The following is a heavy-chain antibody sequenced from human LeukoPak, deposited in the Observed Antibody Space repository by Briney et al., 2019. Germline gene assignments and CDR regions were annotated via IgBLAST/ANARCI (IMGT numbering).Heavy chain of an antibody. J-gene: IGHJ4*02. Sequence: GGSLRLSCAASGFTFSSYAMHWVRQAPGKGLEWVAVISYDGSNKYYADSVKGRFTISRDNSKNMLYLQMNSLRGEDTAIYYCAREGDAGMASFDYWGQGTMVTVSS. CDR2: ISYDGSNK. CDR1: GFTFSSYA. D-gene: IGHD5-18*01. CDR3: AREGDAGMASFDY. V-gene: IGHV3-30-3*01.